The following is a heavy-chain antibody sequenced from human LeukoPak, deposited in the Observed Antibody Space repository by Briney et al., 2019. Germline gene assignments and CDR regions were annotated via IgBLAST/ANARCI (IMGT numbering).Heavy chain of an antibody. Sequence: GGSLRLSCAASGFTFSSYGMHWVRQAPGKGLEWVAVIWYDGSNKYYADSVKGRFTISRDNSKNTLYLQMNSLRAEDTAVYCCASLLAYCGGDCSMGFDYWGQGTLVTVSS. J-gene: IGHJ4*02. CDR3: ASLLAYCGGDCSMGFDY. D-gene: IGHD2-21*02. CDR2: IWYDGSNK. CDR1: GFTFSSYG. V-gene: IGHV3-33*01.